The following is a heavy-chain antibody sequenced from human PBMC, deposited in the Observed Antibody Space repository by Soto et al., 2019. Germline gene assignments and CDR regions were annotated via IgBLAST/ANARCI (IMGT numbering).Heavy chain of an antibody. J-gene: IGHJ4*02. CDR1: GFTFSDYA. V-gene: IGHV3-23*01. Sequence: EMQLLESGGGLVQPGGSLRLSCAASGFTFSDYAMSWVRQAPGKGLEWVSAISGSGGTPYYADSAKGRFGISRDNSKSTLYLQMDNLRVEDTALYYCVKGAGYFDPSDYYYGDYWGQGTLITVSS. CDR3: VKGAGYFDPSDYYYGDY. CDR2: ISGSGGTP. D-gene: IGHD3-22*01.